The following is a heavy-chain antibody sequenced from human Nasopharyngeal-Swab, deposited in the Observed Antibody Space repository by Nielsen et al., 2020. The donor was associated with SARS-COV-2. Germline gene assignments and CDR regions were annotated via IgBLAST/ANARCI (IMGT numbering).Heavy chain of an antibody. CDR3: ARVYPYSRRVGY. CDR2: MNPNSGNT. CDR1: GYIFTSYE. Sequence: ASVQVSCKASGYIFTSYEIHWVRQATGQGLEWMGWMNPNSGNTGYAQKFQGRVTMTRNTSINTAYMELSSLRSEDTAVYYCARVYPYSRRVGYWGQGTLVTVSS. D-gene: IGHD6-13*01. V-gene: IGHV1-8*01. J-gene: IGHJ4*02.